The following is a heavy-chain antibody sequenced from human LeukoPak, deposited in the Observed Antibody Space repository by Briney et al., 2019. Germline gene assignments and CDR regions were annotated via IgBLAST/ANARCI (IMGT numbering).Heavy chain of an antibody. CDR1: GYTFTSYD. J-gene: IGHJ4*02. V-gene: IGHV1-8*03. Sequence: ASVKVSCKASGYTFTSYDINWVRQATGQGLEWMGWMNPNSGNTGYAQKFQGRVTITRDTSISTAYMELSRLRSDDTAVYYCASENYDYVWGSYRPYDYWGQGTLVTVSS. D-gene: IGHD3-16*02. CDR3: ASENYDYVWGSYRPYDY. CDR2: MNPNSGNT.